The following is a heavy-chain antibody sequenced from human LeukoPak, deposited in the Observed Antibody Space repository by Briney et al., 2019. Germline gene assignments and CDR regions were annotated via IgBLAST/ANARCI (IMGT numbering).Heavy chain of an antibody. V-gene: IGHV5-51*01. CDR2: IYPGDSDS. J-gene: IGHJ4*02. Sequence: GESLKISCKGSGYSFTSYWIGWVRQMPGKGREWMGIIYPGDSDSRYSPSFQGQVTISADKSISTAYLQWSSLKASDTAMYYCARLLGYCSGGSCDPFDYWGQGTLVTVSS. CDR1: GYSFTSYW. CDR3: ARLLGYCSGGSCDPFDY. D-gene: IGHD2-15*01.